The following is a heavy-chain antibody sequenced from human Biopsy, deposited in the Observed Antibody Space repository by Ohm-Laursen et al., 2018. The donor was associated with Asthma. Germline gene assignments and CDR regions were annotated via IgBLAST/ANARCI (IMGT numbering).Heavy chain of an antibody. CDR3: ARTFHFWSPYHAEHYQL. V-gene: IGHV3-7*01. J-gene: IGHJ1*01. D-gene: IGHD3-3*02. CDR2: IKHDGSEK. Sequence: GPLRLSCTASGFTFGDYWMSWVRQVPGKGLEWVANIKHDGSEKNHVDSLKGRFTISRDNAKNSLYLQMNSLRAEDTAVYCSARTFHFWSPYHAEHYQLWGQGTLVTVSS. CDR1: GFTFGDYW.